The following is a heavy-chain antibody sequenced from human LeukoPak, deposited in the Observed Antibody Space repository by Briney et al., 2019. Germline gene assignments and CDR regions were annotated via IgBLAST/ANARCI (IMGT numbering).Heavy chain of an antibody. CDR1: GFTFSSYE. V-gene: IGHV3-48*03. CDR3: ASGAQSDY. D-gene: IGHD1-26*01. J-gene: IGHJ4*02. Sequence: PGGSLKLSCAASGFTFSSYEMNWVRQAPGKGLEWVSYISSSGGTIYYADSVKGRFTISRDNAKNSLYLQMNSLRAEDTAVYYCASGAQSDYWGQGTLVTVSS. CDR2: ISSSGGTI.